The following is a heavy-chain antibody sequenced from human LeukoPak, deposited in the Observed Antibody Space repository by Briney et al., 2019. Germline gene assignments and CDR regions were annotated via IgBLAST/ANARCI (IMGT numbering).Heavy chain of an antibody. Sequence: GGSLRLSCAASGFSFSNYALGWIRQAPGKGLQWVSSIINSSYIYYSDSVKGRFTISRDNTKNSLYLEMDRLSAEDTAVYYCARDRGYAGYAHGYWGQGTLVTVSS. CDR2: IINSSYI. J-gene: IGHJ4*02. D-gene: IGHD5-12*01. V-gene: IGHV3-21*01. CDR1: GFSFSNYA. CDR3: ARDRGYAGYAHGY.